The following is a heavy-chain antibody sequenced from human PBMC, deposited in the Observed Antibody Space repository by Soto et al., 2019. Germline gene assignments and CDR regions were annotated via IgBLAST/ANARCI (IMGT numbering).Heavy chain of an antibody. CDR2: ISSSSSSI. CDR1: GFTFSSYS. CDR3: VREVKYSNSWKPFDY. V-gene: IGHV3-48*01. Sequence: EVQLVESGGGLIQPGSSLRLSCAASGFTFSSYSMNWVRQTPGKGLEWVSYISSSSSSIYYADSVKGRFTISRDNAKNSLSLKMNSLRTEDTAVYFCVREVKYSNSWKPFDYWGQGTLVTVSS. J-gene: IGHJ4*02. D-gene: IGHD6-13*01.